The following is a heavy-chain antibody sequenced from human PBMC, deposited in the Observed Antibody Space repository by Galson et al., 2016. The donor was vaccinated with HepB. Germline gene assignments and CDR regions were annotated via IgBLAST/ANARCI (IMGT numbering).Heavy chain of an antibody. CDR2: IYYSGNT. CDR3: AKGGSFLR. Sequence: TLSLTCTVSGDSISSGGYYWSWIRQHPAKGLEYIGNIYYSGNTYYNPSLKSRITISIDASKHQFSLKLSSVTAADTAVYYCAKGGSFLRWGQGTLVTVS. J-gene: IGHJ4*02. CDR1: GDSISSGGYY. D-gene: IGHD1-26*01. V-gene: IGHV4-31*03.